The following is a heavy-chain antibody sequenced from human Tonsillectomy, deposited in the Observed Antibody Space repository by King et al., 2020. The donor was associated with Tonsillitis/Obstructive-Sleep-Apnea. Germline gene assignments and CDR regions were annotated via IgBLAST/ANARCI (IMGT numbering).Heavy chain of an antibody. Sequence: VQLQQWGAGLLKPSETLSLTCAVYGGSFSGYYWSWFRRPPGKGLEWIGEINHSGSTNYNPSLKSRVTISVDTSKNQFSLKLSPVTAADTAVYYCARHGGLGYCTGGSCYSGWFDPWGQGTLVTVSS. D-gene: IGHD2-15*01. CDR2: INHSGST. CDR3: ARHGGLGYCTGGSCYSGWFDP. V-gene: IGHV4-34*01. CDR1: GGSFSGYY. J-gene: IGHJ5*02.